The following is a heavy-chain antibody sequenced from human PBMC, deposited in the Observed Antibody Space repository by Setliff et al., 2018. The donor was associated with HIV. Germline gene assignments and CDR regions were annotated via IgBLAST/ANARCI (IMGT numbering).Heavy chain of an antibody. CDR2: ISHSGIT. J-gene: IGHJ6*03. D-gene: IGHD2-15*01. CDR3: ARGRHCNGGACYPHYYYYYHYLDV. CDR1: GVSTISSSSSYY. V-gene: IGHV4-39*02. Sequence: PSETLSLTCIVSGVSTISSSSSYYWGWIRQPPGKGLEWSGYISHSGITYYNPSLKSRVTISVDTSKNHFSLGLSSVTAAGPVMYYCARGRHCNGGACYPHYYYYYHYLDVWGKGTTVTVSS.